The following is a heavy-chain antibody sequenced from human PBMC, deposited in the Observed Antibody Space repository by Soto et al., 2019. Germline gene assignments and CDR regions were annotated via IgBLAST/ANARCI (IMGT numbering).Heavy chain of an antibody. CDR2: ISSSSSTI. CDR1: GFTFSSYS. D-gene: IGHD6-13*01. CDR3: AIELNPSSSWSPGGY. J-gene: IGHJ4*02. Sequence: EVQLVESGGGLVQPGGSLRLSCAASGFTFSSYSMNWVRQAPGKGLEWVSYISSSSSTIYYADSVKGRFTISRDNAKNSLYLQMHSLRAEDTAVYYCAIELNPSSSWSPGGYWGQGTLVTVSS. V-gene: IGHV3-48*01.